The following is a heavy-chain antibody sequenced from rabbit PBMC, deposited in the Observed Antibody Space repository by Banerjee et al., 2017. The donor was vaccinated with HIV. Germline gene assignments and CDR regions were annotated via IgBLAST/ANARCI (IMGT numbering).Heavy chain of an antibody. Sequence: QSLEESGGDLVKPEASLTLTCTASGFSFSYSDYMCWVRQAPGKGLEWIGCIYPDRGSTDYASWAKGRFTISKASSTMVTLQMTSLTAADTATYFCARDRDDSGSDNYAYFSLWGPGTLVTDS. CDR1: GFSFSYSDY. CDR3: ARDRDDSGSDNYAYFSL. CDR2: IYPDRGST. V-gene: IGHV1S40*01. D-gene: IGHD1-1*01. J-gene: IGHJ4*01.